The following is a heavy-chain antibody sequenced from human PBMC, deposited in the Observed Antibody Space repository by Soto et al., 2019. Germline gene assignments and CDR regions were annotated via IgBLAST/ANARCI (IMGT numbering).Heavy chain of an antibody. CDR2: IDPSDSQA. D-gene: IGHD3-22*01. CDR1: GYSFAGYW. CDR3: ARQIYDSDTGPNFQYYFDS. J-gene: IGHJ4*02. Sequence: GESLKISCKGSGYSFAGYWITWVRQKPGKGLEWMGRIDPSDSQAYYSPSFRGHVTISATKSITTVFLQWSSLRASDTAMYYCARQIYDSDTGPNFQYYFDSWGQGTPVTVSS. V-gene: IGHV5-10-1*01.